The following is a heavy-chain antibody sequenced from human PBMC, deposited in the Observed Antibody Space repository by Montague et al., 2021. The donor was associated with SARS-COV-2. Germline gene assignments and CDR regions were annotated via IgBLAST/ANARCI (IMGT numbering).Heavy chain of an antibody. Sequence: SETLSLTCAVYGGSFSGYYWTWIRQSPRKGLGWIGEINHSGSTNYNPSLKSRVTISVDTSKNQFSLKLSSVTAADTAVYYCACGEITTRGLIYYYGMDAWGQGTTVTVSS. D-gene: IGHD4-11*01. CDR1: GGSFSGYY. CDR2: INHSGST. CDR3: ACGEITTRGLIYYYGMDA. J-gene: IGHJ6*02. V-gene: IGHV4-34*01.